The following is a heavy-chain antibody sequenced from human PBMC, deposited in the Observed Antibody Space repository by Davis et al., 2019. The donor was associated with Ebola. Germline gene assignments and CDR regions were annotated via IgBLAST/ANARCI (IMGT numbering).Heavy chain of an antibody. V-gene: IGHV1-2*02. Sequence: ASVKVSCKASGYTFTGYYMHWVRQAPGQGLEWMGWINPNSGGTNYAQKFQGRVTMTRDTSISTAYMELSRLRSDDTAVYYCARDLGGILTGSNPGWFDPWGQGTLVTVSS. CDR1: GYTFTGYY. J-gene: IGHJ5*02. D-gene: IGHD3-9*01. CDR3: ARDLGGILTGSNPGWFDP. CDR2: INPNSGGT.